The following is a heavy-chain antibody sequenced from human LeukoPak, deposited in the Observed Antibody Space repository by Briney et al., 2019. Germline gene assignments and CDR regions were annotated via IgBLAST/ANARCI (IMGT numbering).Heavy chain of an antibody. Sequence: PGGSLRLSCAASGFTVSSNYMSWVRQAPGKGLEWVSVIYSGGSTYYADSVKGRFTISRDNSKNTLYLQMNSLRAEDTAVYYCTRDKIGWFGHQGYFDYWGQGTLVTVSS. J-gene: IGHJ4*02. D-gene: IGHD3-10*01. V-gene: IGHV3-53*01. CDR3: TRDKIGWFGHQGYFDY. CDR2: IYSGGST. CDR1: GFTVSSNY.